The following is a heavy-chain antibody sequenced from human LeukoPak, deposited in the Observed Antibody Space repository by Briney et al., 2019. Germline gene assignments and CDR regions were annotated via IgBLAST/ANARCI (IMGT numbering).Heavy chain of an antibody. CDR2: ISAYNGNT. D-gene: IGHD3-22*01. Sequence: ASVKVSCKASGYTFTSYGISWVRQAPGQGLEWMGWISAYNGNTNYAQNVQGRVTMTTDASTRTVYMQLRILGSDDTAIYYCARDPSNSSGYHAHFDSWGQGTLVTVSS. J-gene: IGHJ4*02. CDR3: ARDPSNSSGYHAHFDS. V-gene: IGHV1-18*01. CDR1: GYTFTSYG.